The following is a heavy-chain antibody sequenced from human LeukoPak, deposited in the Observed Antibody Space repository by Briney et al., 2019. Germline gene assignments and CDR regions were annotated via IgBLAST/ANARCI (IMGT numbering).Heavy chain of an antibody. CDR2: IIPIFGTA. Sequence: ASVKVSCKASGGTFSSYAISWVRQAPGQGLEWMGGIIPIFGTANYAQKFQGRVTITADESTSTAYMELSSLRSEDTAVYYCAQSSSWTHYYYGMDVWGQGTTVTVSS. CDR3: AQSSSWTHYYYGMDV. CDR1: GGTFSSYA. V-gene: IGHV1-69*13. D-gene: IGHD6-13*01. J-gene: IGHJ6*02.